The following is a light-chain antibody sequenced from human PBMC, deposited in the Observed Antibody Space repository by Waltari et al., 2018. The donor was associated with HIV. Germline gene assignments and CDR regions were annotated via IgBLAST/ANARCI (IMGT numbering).Light chain of an antibody. Sequence: SYELTQPPSVSVSPGQTASITCSGDKLGDKYACWYQQKPGQSPVVVIYQDSKRPSGIPERFSGSNAWNTATLTISGTQAMDEADYYCQAWDSSTVVFGGGTKLTVL. V-gene: IGLV3-1*01. CDR3: QAWDSSTVV. CDR1: KLGDKY. J-gene: IGLJ2*01. CDR2: QDS.